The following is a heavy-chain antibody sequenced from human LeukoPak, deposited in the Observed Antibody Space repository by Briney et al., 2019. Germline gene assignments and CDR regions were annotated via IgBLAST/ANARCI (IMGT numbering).Heavy chain of an antibody. CDR2: MYPGGST. CDR1: GXTVSSNY. Sequence: GGSLRLSCAASGXTVSSNYMSWVRQAPGKGLEWVSVMYPGGSTYYADSVKGRFTISRDNSKNTVFLRMSSLRAEDTAIYFCAACPHGPDYSHHWGQGTPVTISS. D-gene: IGHD2-2*01. J-gene: IGHJ4*02. V-gene: IGHV3-53*01. CDR3: AACPHGPDYSHH.